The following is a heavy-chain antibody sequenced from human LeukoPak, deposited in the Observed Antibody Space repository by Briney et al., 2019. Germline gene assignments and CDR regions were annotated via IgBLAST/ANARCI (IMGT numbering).Heavy chain of an antibody. Sequence: PGGSLRLSCAASGFAFGSYYMNWVRQAPGKGLEWVANIKPDGSEENYVDSVRGRFTISRDNAKNSVYLQMNSLRADDTDLYYCVRGHYADYTSQGTLVTVSS. V-gene: IGHV3-7*01. J-gene: IGHJ4*02. CDR1: GFAFGSYY. CDR2: IKPDGSEE. CDR3: VRGHYADY.